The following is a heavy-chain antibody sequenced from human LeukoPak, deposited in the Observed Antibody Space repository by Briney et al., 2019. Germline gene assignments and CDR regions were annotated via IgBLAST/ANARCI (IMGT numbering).Heavy chain of an antibody. J-gene: IGHJ4*02. Sequence: PGGSLRLSCAASGFIFSSTWMTWVRQAPGKGPEWVAYIKHDGSETNYVDSVKVRFTVSRDNVKNSLYLQMNSLRADDTAVYYCSATSGRTGGNSWGQGALVTVSS. CDR2: IKHDGSET. V-gene: IGHV3-7*03. D-gene: IGHD3-16*01. CDR1: GFIFSSTW. CDR3: SATSGRTGGNS.